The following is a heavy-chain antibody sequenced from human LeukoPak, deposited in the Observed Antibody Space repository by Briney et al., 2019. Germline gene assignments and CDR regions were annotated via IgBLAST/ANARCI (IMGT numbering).Heavy chain of an antibody. D-gene: IGHD3-16*01. CDR2: IYHSGST. V-gene: IGHV4-4*02. Sequence: SGTLSLTCAVSGGSISSSNWWSWVRQPPGKGLEWIGEIYHSGSTNYNPSLKSRVTISVDKSKNQFSLKLSSVTAADTAVYYCARMITKGPNSLAYYNYHMDVWGQGTTVTVSS. CDR1: GGSISSSNW. J-gene: IGHJ6*03. CDR3: ARMITKGPNSLAYYNYHMDV.